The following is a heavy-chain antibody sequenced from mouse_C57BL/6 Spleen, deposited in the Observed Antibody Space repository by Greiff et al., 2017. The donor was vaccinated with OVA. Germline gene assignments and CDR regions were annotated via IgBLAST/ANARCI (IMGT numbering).Heavy chain of an antibody. D-gene: IGHD3-2*02. CDR1: GYTFTDYN. CDR3: ARSRGSDSSGTYYFDY. CDR2: INPNNGGT. J-gene: IGHJ2*01. Sequence: EVKLQQSGPELVKPGASVKMSCKASGYTFTDYNMHWVKQSHGKSLEWIGYINPNNGGTSYNQKFKGKATLTVNKSSSTAYMELRSLTSEDSAVYYCARSRGSDSSGTYYFDYWGQGTTLTVSS. V-gene: IGHV1-22*01.